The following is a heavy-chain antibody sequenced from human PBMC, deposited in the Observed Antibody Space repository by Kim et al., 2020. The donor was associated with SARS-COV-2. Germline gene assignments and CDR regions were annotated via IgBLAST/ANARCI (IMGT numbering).Heavy chain of an antibody. CDR3: AGTVVVVPAAIFNTYYYYYMDV. Sequence: SETLSLTCAVYGGSFSGYYWSWIRQPPGKGLEWIGEINHSGSTNYNPSLKSRVTISVDTSKNQFSLKLSSVTAADTAEYYCAGTVVVVPAAIFNTYYYYYMDVWGKGTTVTVSS. CDR2: INHSGST. V-gene: IGHV4-34*01. CDR1: GGSFSGYY. J-gene: IGHJ6*03. D-gene: IGHD2-2*01.